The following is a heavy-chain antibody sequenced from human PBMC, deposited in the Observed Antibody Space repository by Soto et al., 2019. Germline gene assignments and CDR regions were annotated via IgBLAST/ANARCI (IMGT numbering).Heavy chain of an antibody. CDR2: ISYDGSNK. V-gene: IGHV3-30*18. Sequence: QVQLVESGGGVVQPGRSLRLSCAASGFTFSSYGMHWVRQAPGKGLEWVAVISYDGSNKYYADSVKGRFTISRDNSKNTLYLQMNSLRAEDTAVDYCAKASTVVPYGMDVWGQGTTVTVSS. CDR1: GFTFSSYG. CDR3: AKASTVVPYGMDV. D-gene: IGHD4-17*01. J-gene: IGHJ6*02.